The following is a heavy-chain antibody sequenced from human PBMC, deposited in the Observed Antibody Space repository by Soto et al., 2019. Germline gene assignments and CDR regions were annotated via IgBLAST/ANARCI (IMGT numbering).Heavy chain of an antibody. CDR2: IYINGRT. D-gene: IGHD5-12*01. V-gene: IGHV3-53*01. Sequence: PGGSLRLSCAASGVSVSSNYIRWVRQAPGEGLVEVAIIYINGRTDYADSVQGRFGVSRDIYKNTLFFQMNNLIAEDTAVYYCYAAASGYEEADWYRGVDVWGQGTMVTVSS. CDR3: YAAASGYEEADWYRGVDV. CDR1: GVSVSSNY. J-gene: IGHJ6*02.